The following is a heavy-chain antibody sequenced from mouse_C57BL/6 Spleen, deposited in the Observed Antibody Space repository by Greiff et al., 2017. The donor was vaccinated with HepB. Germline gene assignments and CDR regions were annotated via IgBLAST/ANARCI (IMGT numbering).Heavy chain of an antibody. Sequence: VKVVESGPGLVAPSQSLSITCTVSGFSLTSYAISWVRQPPGKGLEWLGVIWTGGGTNYNSALKSRLSIIKDNSKSQVFLKMNSLQTDDTARYYCARRGELGLGYFDYWGQGTTLTVSS. D-gene: IGHD4-1*01. CDR2: IWTGGGT. V-gene: IGHV2-9-1*01. J-gene: IGHJ2*01. CDR1: GFSLTSYA. CDR3: ARRGELGLGYFDY.